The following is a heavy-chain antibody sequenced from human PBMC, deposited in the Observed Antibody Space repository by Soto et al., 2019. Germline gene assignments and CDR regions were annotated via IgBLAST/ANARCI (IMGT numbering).Heavy chain of an antibody. Sequence: VYLVESGGGLVQPGESLRLSCAASGFTFSKYWMNWVRQAPGKGLQWVANIKEDGTTESYSDSVKGRFTISRDNAKNLLYLQMYSLRVDDTAVYHCGRVVGYGDVVDPWGQGTLVTVSS. CDR2: IKEDGTTE. J-gene: IGHJ5*02. D-gene: IGHD4-17*01. V-gene: IGHV3-7*03. CDR1: GFTFSKYW. CDR3: GRVVGYGDVVDP.